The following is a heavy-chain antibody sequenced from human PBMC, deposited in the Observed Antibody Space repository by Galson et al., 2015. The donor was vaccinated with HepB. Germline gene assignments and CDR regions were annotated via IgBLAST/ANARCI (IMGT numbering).Heavy chain of an antibody. CDR1: GYTFTGYY. J-gene: IGHJ6*02. CDR3: ARAAYCGGDCYSRSFMLYYYGMDV. D-gene: IGHD2-21*02. Sequence: SVKVSCKASGYTFTGYYMHWVRQAPGQGLEWMGWINPNSGGTNYAQKFQGRVTMTRDTSISTAYMELSRLRSDDTAVYYCARAAYCGGDCYSRSFMLYYYGMDVWGQGTTVTVSS. CDR2: INPNSGGT. V-gene: IGHV1-2*02.